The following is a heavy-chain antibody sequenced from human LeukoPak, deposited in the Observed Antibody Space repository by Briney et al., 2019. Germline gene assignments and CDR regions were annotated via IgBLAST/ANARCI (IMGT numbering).Heavy chain of an antibody. V-gene: IGHV3-72*01. CDR3: PRDRTEGDHSAFAM. CDR1: VFSFSDYI. CDR2: IRRKRNCYTA. Sequence: GGSLRLSCAASVFSFSDYILDSVRQAPGKGLEWVGRIRRKRNCYTAEYAASVQGRLTISRENLQKSLYLHMSSLKTEDTAVYHCPRDRTEGDHSAFAMWGHRTMLTLSS. J-gene: IGHJ3*02. D-gene: IGHD2-21*01.